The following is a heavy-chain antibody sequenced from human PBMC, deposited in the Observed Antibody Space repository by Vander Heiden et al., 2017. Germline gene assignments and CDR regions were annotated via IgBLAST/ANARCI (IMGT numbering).Heavy chain of an antibody. D-gene: IGHD3-22*01. CDR1: GFTFSSYA. CDR2: ISGSGGST. Sequence: EVQLLESGGGLVQPGGSLRLSCAASGFTFSSYAMSWVRQAPGKGLEWVSAISGSGGSTYYADPVKGRFTISRDNSKNTLYLQMNSLRAEDTAVYYCAKDFEPYYYDSSGEGAFDIWGQGTMVTVSS. V-gene: IGHV3-23*01. J-gene: IGHJ3*02. CDR3: AKDFEPYYYDSSGEGAFDI.